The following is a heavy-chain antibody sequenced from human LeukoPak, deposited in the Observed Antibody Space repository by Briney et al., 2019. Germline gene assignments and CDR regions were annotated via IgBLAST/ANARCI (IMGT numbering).Heavy chain of an antibody. Sequence: GGSLRLSCAASGFTFSSYAMSWVRQAPGKGLEWVSAISGSGGSTYYADSVKGRFTISRDNAKNTLYLQMNSLRAEDTAVYYCAKERNPTEYYDFWSGYLNYWGQGTLVTVSS. V-gene: IGHV3-23*01. CDR1: GFTFSSYA. CDR2: ISGSGGST. D-gene: IGHD3-3*01. CDR3: AKERNPTEYYDFWSGYLNY. J-gene: IGHJ4*02.